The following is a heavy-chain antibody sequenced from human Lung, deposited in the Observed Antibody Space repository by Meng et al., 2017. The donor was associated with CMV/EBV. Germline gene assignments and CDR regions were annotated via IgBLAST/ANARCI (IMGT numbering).Heavy chain of an antibody. CDR3: AREEGIGGFNP. Sequence: QGRLQEAGPGRVKPSETLSLTCTVSGGSISSYYWSWIRQPPGKGLEWIGYIYYSGSTNYNPSLKSRVTISVDTSKNQFSLKLSSVTAADTAVYYCAREEGIGGFNPWGQGTLVTVSS. CDR1: GGSISSYY. CDR2: IYYSGST. V-gene: IGHV4-59*01. J-gene: IGHJ5*02. D-gene: IGHD3-10*01.